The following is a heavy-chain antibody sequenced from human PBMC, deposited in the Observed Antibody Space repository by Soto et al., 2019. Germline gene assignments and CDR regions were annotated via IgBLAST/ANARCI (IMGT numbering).Heavy chain of an antibody. CDR2: IYHSGST. D-gene: IGHD6-6*01. J-gene: IGHJ4*02. CDR1: CGSISSSNW. V-gene: IGHV4-4*02. Sequence: PSETLSLTCAVSCGSISSSNWWSWVRQPPGKGLEWIGEIYHSGSTNYNPSLKSRVTISVDKSKNQFSLKLSSVTAADTAVYYCARDPRYSSSTLDYWGQGTLVTVSS. CDR3: ARDPRYSSSTLDY.